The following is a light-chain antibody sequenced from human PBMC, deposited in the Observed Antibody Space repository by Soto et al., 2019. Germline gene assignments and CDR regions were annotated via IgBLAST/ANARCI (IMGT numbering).Light chain of an antibody. V-gene: IGKV3-20*01. CDR1: QSVSSSF. J-gene: IGKJ5*01. CDR2: GAT. CDR3: QQYGRSPPDT. Sequence: EIVLTQSPGTLSLSPGERATLSCRASQSVSSSFLAWYQQTPGQAPRLLIYGATRKATGIPDRFSGSGSGTDFTLTISRLQPEDFAVYYCQQYGRSPPDTFGQGTRLEIK.